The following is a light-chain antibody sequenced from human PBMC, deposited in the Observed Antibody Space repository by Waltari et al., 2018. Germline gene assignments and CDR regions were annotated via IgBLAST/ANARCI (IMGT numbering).Light chain of an antibody. CDR2: STY. V-gene: IGKV1-39*01. Sequence: DIQMTQSPSSLSASVGDRVTITCRASRNISIYLNWYQRKPGKAPKLLISSTYSLQSGVPSKFSGSGSGTDFTLTISSLQREDFSTYYCQQGYSTPPTFGQGTKVEIK. CDR3: QQGYSTPPT. J-gene: IGKJ2*01. CDR1: RNISIY.